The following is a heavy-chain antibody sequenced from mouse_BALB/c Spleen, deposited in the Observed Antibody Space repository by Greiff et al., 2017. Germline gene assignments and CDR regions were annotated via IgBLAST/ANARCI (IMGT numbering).Heavy chain of an antibody. CDR3: ARRGDGYYVGAMDY. D-gene: IGHD2-3*01. J-gene: IGHJ4*01. CDR1: GFTFSSFG. Sequence: EVMLVESGGGLVQPGGSRKLSCAASGFTFSSFGMHWVRQAPEKGLEWVAYISSGSSTIYYADTVKGRFTISRDNPKNTLFLQMTSLRSEDTAMYYCARRGDGYYVGAMDYWGQGTSVTVSS. CDR2: ISSGSSTI. V-gene: IGHV5-17*02.